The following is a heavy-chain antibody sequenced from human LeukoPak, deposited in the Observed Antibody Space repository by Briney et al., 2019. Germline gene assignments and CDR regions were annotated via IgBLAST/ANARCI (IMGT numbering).Heavy chain of an antibody. D-gene: IGHD6-19*01. CDR2: IKQDGSEK. CDR3: ARGLGIAVAGTSLGY. J-gene: IGHJ4*02. CDR1: GLTFSSYW. Sequence: GGSLRLSCAGSGLTFSSYWMSWVRQAPGKGLEWVASIKQDGSEKYYVDSVKGRFTIARDNAKNSLYLQMNSLRAEDTAVYYCARGLGIAVAGTSLGYWGQGTLVTVSS. V-gene: IGHV3-7*01.